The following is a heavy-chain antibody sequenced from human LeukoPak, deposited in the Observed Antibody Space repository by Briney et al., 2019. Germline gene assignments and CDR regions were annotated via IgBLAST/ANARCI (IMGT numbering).Heavy chain of an antibody. Sequence: SETLSLTCTVSGGSISSSSYYWGWIRQPPRKGLEWIGSIYYSGSTYYNPSLKSRVTISVDTSKNQFSLKLSSVTAADTAVYYCASFYYYDSSGYIFDYWGQGTLVTVSS. CDR1: GGSISSSSYY. D-gene: IGHD3-22*01. V-gene: IGHV4-39*01. J-gene: IGHJ4*02. CDR2: IYYSGST. CDR3: ASFYYYDSSGYIFDY.